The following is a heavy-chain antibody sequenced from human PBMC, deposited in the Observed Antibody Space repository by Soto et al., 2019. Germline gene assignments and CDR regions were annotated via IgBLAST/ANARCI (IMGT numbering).Heavy chain of an antibody. CDR1: GVTFSSYT. Sequence: QVQLVQSGAEVKKPGSSVKVSCKASGVTFSSYTISWVRQAPGQGLEWMGRIIPILGIANYAQKFQGRVTITADKSTSPADMELCSIGSEDTAVYYCARVGYYDSSGYSDYWGQGTLVTVSS. CDR3: ARVGYYDSSGYSDY. V-gene: IGHV1-69*02. D-gene: IGHD3-22*01. J-gene: IGHJ4*02. CDR2: IIPILGIA.